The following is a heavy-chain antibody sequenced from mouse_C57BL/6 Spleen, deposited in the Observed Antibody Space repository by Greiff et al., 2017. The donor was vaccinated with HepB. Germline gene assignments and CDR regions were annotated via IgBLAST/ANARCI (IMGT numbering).Heavy chain of an antibody. V-gene: IGHV1-54*01. J-gene: IGHJ3*01. CDR1: GYAFTNYL. CDR3: ARSDGYYVFAY. CDR2: INPGSGGT. D-gene: IGHD2-3*01. Sequence: QVQLQQSGAELVRPGTSVKVSCKASGYAFTNYLIEWVKQRPGQGLEWIGVINPGSGGTNYNEKFKGKATLTADKSSSTAYMQLSSLTSKDSAVYFCARSDGYYVFAYWGQGTLVTVSA.